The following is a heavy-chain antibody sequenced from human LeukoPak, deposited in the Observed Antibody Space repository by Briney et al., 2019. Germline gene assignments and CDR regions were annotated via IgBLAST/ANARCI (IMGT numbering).Heavy chain of an antibody. Sequence: GGSLRLSCAASGFTFSSYALSWVRQAPGKGLEWVSAISGSGGSTYYADSVIGRFAISRDNSRNTLDLQMNSLRADDTAVYYCAGGPVHSASFYDYWGEGTVVAFSA. V-gene: IGHV3-23*01. J-gene: IGHJ4*02. CDR3: AGGPVHSASFYDY. CDR1: GFTFSSYA. CDR2: ISGSGGST. D-gene: IGHD1-26*01.